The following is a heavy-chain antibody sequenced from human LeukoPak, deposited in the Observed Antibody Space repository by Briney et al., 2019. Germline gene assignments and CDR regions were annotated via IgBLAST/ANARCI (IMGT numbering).Heavy chain of an antibody. V-gene: IGHV3-21*03. Sequence: GGSLRLSCAASGLTFSRYTMNWVRQAPGKGLEWVSSITTGSSYIYYADSVKGRFTISRDNAKNSLYLEMDGLRVDDTGVYYCARDGDPPYTTSWQDYWGQGTQVIVSS. CDR1: GLTFSRYT. D-gene: IGHD2-2*01. CDR2: ITTGSSYI. CDR3: ARDGDPPYTTSWQDY. J-gene: IGHJ4*02.